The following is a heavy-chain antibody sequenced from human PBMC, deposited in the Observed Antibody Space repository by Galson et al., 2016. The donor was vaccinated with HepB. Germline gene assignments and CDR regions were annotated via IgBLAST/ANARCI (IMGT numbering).Heavy chain of an antibody. D-gene: IGHD6-6*01. CDR3: ARGSSSRSIYYYYYYTMDV. CDR1: GFTFRYFS. J-gene: IGHJ6*02. CDR2: ISDDGSSK. Sequence: SLRLSCAASGFTFRYFSIHWVRQAPGKGLEWVTIISDDGSSKYYADSVKGRFTISRDNSKNTLYLEMNTLRVEDTAVYFCARGSSSRSIYYYYYYTMDVWGQGTTVTVPS. V-gene: IGHV3-30*04.